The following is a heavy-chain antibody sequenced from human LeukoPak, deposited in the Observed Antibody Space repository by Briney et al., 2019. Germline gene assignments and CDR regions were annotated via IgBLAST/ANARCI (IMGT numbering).Heavy chain of an antibody. CDR1: GGSISSSSYY. V-gene: IGHV4-39*07. D-gene: IGHD5-12*01. Sequence: NPAETLSLTCTVSGGSISSSSYYWGWIRQPPGQGLEWIGSIHYSGTTYYNASLKSRVTISVNTSKNQFSLKLSSVTAADTGVYYCARGGGYDHGEFDYWGKGTLVTVSS. CDR2: IHYSGTT. J-gene: IGHJ4*02. CDR3: ARGGGYDHGEFDY.